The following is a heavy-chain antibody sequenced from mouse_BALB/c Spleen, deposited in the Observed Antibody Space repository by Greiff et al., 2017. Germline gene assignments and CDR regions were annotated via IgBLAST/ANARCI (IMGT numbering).Heavy chain of an antibody. J-gene: IGHJ4*01. CDR3: AILYRTYAMDY. Sequence: EVKLMESGPGLVKPSQSLSLTCSVTGYSITSGYYWNWIRQFPGNKLEWMGYISYDGSNNYNPSLKNRISITRDTSKNQFFLKLNSVTTEDTATYYCAILYRTYAMDYWGQGTPVTVSS. CDR1: GYSITSGYY. V-gene: IGHV3-6*02. D-gene: IGHD2-14*01. CDR2: ISYDGSN.